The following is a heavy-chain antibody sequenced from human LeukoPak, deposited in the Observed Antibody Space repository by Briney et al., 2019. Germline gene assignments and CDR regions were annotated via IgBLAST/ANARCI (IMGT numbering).Heavy chain of an antibody. CDR1: GFIFSSYA. Sequence: GGSLRLSCAASGFIFSSYAMHWVRQAPGKGLEWVAVIPYDGNNKYYADSVKGRLTISRDNSKNTLYLQKNSLRAEDTAVYYCARDRGDRWDLLGFDYWGQGTLVTVSS. J-gene: IGHJ4*02. CDR3: ARDRGDRWDLLGFDY. D-gene: IGHD1-26*01. CDR2: IPYDGNNK. V-gene: IGHV3-30-3*01.